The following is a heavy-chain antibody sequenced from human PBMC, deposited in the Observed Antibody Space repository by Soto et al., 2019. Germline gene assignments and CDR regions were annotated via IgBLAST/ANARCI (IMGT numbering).Heavy chain of an antibody. V-gene: IGHV1-2*04. J-gene: IGHJ6*02. CDR3: ARGKQWLDYYYGMDV. D-gene: IGHD6-19*01. Sequence: ASVKVSCKASGYTLTGYYMHWVRQAPGQGLEWMGWINPNSGGTNYAQKFQGWVTMTRDTSISTAYMELSRLRSDDTAVYYCARGKQWLDYYYGMDVWGQGTTVTVSS. CDR1: GYTLTGYY. CDR2: INPNSGGT.